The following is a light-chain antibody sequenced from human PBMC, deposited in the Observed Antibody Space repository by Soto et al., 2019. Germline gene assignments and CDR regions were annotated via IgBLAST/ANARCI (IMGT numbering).Light chain of an antibody. J-gene: IGLJ2*01. CDR1: SSDVGGYNF. CDR3: CSYSGSNTIVV. Sequence: QSVLTQPASVSGSPGQSITISCTGTSSDVGGYNFVSWYQQHPGKAPRLMIFDVNNRPSGVSTRFSGSKSGNTASLTISGLQAEDEDDYYCCSYSGSNTIVVFGGGTKVTVL. V-gene: IGLV2-14*03. CDR2: DVN.